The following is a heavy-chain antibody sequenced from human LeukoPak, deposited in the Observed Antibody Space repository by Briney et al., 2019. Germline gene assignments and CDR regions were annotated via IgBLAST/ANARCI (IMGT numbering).Heavy chain of an antibody. Sequence: PGGSLRLSCAASGFTVSSNYMSWVRQAPGKGLEWVSVIYSGGSTYYADSVKGRFTISRHNSRNTLYLQMNSLRAEDTAVYYCARELGRGTMVRGFYYYGMDVWGQGTTVTVSS. V-gene: IGHV3-53*04. CDR2: IYSGGST. D-gene: IGHD3-10*01. CDR1: GFTVSSNY. CDR3: ARELGRGTMVRGFYYYGMDV. J-gene: IGHJ6*02.